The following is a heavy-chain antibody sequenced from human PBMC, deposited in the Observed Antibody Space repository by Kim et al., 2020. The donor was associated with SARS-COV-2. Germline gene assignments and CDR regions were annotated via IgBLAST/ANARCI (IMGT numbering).Heavy chain of an antibody. J-gene: IGHJ5*02. V-gene: IGHV4-59*01. CDR3: ARGFDP. Sequence: SETLSLTCTVSGGSISSYYWSWIRQPPGKGLERIGDMYYSGSTNYNPSLKRRVTISVDTSKNQFFLKLSSVTAADTAMYYCARGFDPWGQGTLVTVSS. CDR1: GGSISSYY. CDR2: MYYSGST.